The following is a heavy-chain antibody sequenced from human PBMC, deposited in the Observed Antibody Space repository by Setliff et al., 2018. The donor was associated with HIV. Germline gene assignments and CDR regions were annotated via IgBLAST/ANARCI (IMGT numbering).Heavy chain of an antibody. CDR2: FDPEDGET. D-gene: IGHD6-19*01. V-gene: IGHV1-24*01. Sequence: ASVKVSCKVSGYTLTELSMHWVRQAPGKGLEWMGGFDPEDGETIYAQKFQGRVTMTEDTSTDTAYMELSSLRSEDTAVYYCVTASSGWHWGWFDPWGQGTLVTVSS. CDR1: GYTLTELS. J-gene: IGHJ5*02. CDR3: VTASSGWHWGWFDP.